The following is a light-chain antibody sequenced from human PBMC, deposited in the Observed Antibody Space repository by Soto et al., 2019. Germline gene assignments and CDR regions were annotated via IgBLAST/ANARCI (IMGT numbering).Light chain of an antibody. Sequence: QMTQSPSSLSASVGDRVTITCRASQDVSYHVNWYQQKAHKVPKLLLSLASTLQNGVPSRFSGTGSGTEFSLSINGLQPDDFGTYYCQQGYTSPFTFGPGTTV. CDR3: QQGYTSPFT. J-gene: IGKJ3*01. CDR2: LAS. V-gene: IGKV1-39*01. CDR1: QDVSYH.